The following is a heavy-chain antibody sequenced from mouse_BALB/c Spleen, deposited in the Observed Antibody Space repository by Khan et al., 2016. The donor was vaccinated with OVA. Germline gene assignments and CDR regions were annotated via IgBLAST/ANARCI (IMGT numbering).Heavy chain of an antibody. CDR2: INPSNGYT. CDR1: GYTFTSYT. Sequence: QVRLQQSGAELARPGASVKMFCKASGYTFTSYTIHWIKLRPGQGLEWIGFINPSNGYTNYNQKFKDKATLTADKSSTTVYMQLSSLTSDESAVYNCVRDGAYHRNDGLFTYWGQGTLVTVSA. CDR3: VRDGAYHRNDGLFTY. D-gene: IGHD2-14*01. V-gene: IGHV1-4*01. J-gene: IGHJ3*01.